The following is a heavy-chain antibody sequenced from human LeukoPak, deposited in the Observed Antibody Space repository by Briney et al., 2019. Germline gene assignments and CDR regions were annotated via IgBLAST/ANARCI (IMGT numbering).Heavy chain of an antibody. CDR1: GFTFSSYA. Sequence: PGGSLRLSCAASGFTFSSYAMSWVRQAPGEGLEWVSCISRSDGSTYYAGSVKGRFTISRDNSKSTLYLQMNSLRAEDTAVYYCAKARYTSGWYIFDHWGQGTRDTVSS. CDR3: AKARYTSGWYIFDH. D-gene: IGHD6-19*01. V-gene: IGHV3-23*01. CDR2: ISRSDGST. J-gene: IGHJ4*02.